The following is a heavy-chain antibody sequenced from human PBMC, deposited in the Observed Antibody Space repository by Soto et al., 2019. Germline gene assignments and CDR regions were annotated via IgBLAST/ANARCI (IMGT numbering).Heavy chain of an antibody. Sequence: GGSLRLSCAASGFTFISCAMSWVRQAPGKWLERVSTISGIGGSTYYADSVKGRFTISRDNSKNTLYLQMNSLRAEDTAVYFCAKSGWLVNYFDYWGQGILVTVSS. CDR1: GFTFISCA. J-gene: IGHJ4*02. V-gene: IGHV3-23*01. CDR3: AKSGWLVNYFDY. D-gene: IGHD6-19*01. CDR2: ISGIGGST.